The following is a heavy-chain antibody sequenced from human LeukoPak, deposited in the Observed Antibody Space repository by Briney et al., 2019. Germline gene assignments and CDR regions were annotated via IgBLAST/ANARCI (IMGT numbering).Heavy chain of an antibody. CDR2: FDPEDGET. CDR1: GYTLTELS. D-gene: IGHD1-1*01. Sequence: ASVKVSRKVSGYTLTELSMHWVRQAPGKGLEWMGGFDPEDGETIYAQKFQGRVTMTTDTSTSTAYMELRSLRSDDTAVYYCARVIGRFDYWGQGTLVTVSS. J-gene: IGHJ4*02. CDR3: ARVIGRFDY. V-gene: IGHV1-24*01.